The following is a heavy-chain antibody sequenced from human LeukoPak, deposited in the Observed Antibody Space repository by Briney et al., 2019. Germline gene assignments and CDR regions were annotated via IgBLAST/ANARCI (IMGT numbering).Heavy chain of an antibody. CDR2: ISYDGSNK. CDR1: GFTFSSYA. Sequence: PGGSLRLSCAASGFTFSSYAMHWVRQAPGKGLEWVAVISYDGSNKYYADFVKGRFTISRDNSKNTLYLQMNSLRAEDTAVYYCARDGGYSSSSESFDYWGQGTLVTVSS. J-gene: IGHJ4*02. D-gene: IGHD6-6*01. CDR3: ARDGGYSSSSESFDY. V-gene: IGHV3-30-3*01.